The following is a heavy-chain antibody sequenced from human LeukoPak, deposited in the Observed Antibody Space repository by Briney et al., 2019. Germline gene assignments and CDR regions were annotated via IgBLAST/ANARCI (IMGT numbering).Heavy chain of an antibody. CDR3: ASLQLWLRSFDY. Sequence: SETLSLTCTVSGGSISSGGYYWSWIRQHPGKGLEWIGYIYYSGSTYYNPSLKSRVTISVDTSKNQFSLKLGSVTAADTAVYYCASLQLWLRSFDYWGQGTLVTVSS. J-gene: IGHJ4*02. CDR2: IYYSGST. D-gene: IGHD5-18*01. CDR1: GGSISSGGYY. V-gene: IGHV4-31*03.